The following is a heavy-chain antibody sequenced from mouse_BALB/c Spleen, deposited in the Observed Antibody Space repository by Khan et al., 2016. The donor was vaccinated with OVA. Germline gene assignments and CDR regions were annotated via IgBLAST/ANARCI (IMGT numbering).Heavy chain of an antibody. Sequence: EVQLQESGGDLVKPGGSLKLSCAASGFTFSSYGMSWVRQTPDKRLEWVATISSGGDYTYYPDSVKGRFTISRDNAKNTLYLQMSSLKSEDTAMFYWASHLTGSFAYWGQGTLVTVSA. CDR1: GFTFSSYG. CDR3: ASHLTGSFAY. V-gene: IGHV5-6*01. CDR2: ISSGGDYT. J-gene: IGHJ3*01. D-gene: IGHD4-1*01.